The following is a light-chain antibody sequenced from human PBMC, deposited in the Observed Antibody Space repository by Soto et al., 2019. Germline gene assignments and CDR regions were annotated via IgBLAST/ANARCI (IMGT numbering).Light chain of an antibody. CDR3: HQRSSWPRGT. V-gene: IGKV3-11*01. CDR1: RSVSSY. Sequence: EVVLTQSPATLSLSPGESATLSCRASRSVSSYLAWYQQKPGQGPRLLIYDASNRATGVSARFSGSGSGTDFTLTISRLEPEDFAVYYCHQRSSWPRGTFGQGTKVDIK. J-gene: IGKJ1*01. CDR2: DAS.